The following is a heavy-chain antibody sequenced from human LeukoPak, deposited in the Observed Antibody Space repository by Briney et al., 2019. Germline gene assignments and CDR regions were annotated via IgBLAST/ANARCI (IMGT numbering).Heavy chain of an antibody. CDR3: AELGITMIGGV. CDR1: GFTFSSYE. Sequence: GGSLRLSCAASGFTFSSYEMNWVRQAPGKGLEWVSYISSSGSTIYYADSVKGRFTISRDNAKNSLYLQMNSMRAEDTAVYYCAELGITMIGGVWGKGTTVTISS. V-gene: IGHV3-48*03. CDR2: ISSSGSTI. J-gene: IGHJ6*04. D-gene: IGHD3-10*02.